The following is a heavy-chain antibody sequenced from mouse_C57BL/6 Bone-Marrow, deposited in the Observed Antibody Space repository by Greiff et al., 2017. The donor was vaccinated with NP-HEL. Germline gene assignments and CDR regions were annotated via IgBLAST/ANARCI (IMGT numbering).Heavy chain of an antibody. CDR3: AGLTGKKYFDV. V-gene: IGHV1-81*01. Sequence: QVQLQQSGAELVRPGASVKLSCKASGYTFTSYGISWVKQRTGQGLEWIGEIYPRSGNTYYNEKFKGKATLTADKSSSTAYMELRSLTSEDSAVYFSAGLTGKKYFDVWGTGTTVTVSS. CDR1: GYTFTSYG. CDR2: IYPRSGNT. D-gene: IGHD4-1*01. J-gene: IGHJ1*03.